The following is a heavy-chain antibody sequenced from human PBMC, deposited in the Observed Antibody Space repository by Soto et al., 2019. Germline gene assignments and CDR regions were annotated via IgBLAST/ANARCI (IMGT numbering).Heavy chain of an antibody. CDR1: GFTFSGYW. CDR2: IKQDGSEQ. Sequence: EVQLVESGGGLVQPGGSLRLSCAASGFTFSGYWMSWVRQAPGKGLEWVANIKQDGSEQFYVDSVKGRFTISRDNAKNSMYLKMNSLRAEATAVYYCAREAVWGQGTTVTVSS. CDR3: AREAV. V-gene: IGHV3-7*05. J-gene: IGHJ6*02.